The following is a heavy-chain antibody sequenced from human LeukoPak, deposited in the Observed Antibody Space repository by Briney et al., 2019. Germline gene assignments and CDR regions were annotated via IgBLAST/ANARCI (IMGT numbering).Heavy chain of an antibody. D-gene: IGHD3-22*01. Sequence: GGSLRLSCTASGFTFSGYSMNWIRQAPGKGLEWVSSFGTRSTSIYHAGSVKGRFAISRDNAKNSLYLQMDSLRAEDTALYYCAREVSEGFDFWGQGTLVTVSS. CDR1: GFTFSGYS. J-gene: IGHJ4*02. V-gene: IGHV3-21*01. CDR3: AREVSEGFDF. CDR2: FGTRSTSI.